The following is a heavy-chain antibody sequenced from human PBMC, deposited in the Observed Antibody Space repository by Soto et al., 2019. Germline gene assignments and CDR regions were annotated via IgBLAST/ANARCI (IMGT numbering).Heavy chain of an antibody. Sequence: SLKVSCKASGFTFTSSAMQWVRQARGQRLEWIGWIVVGSGNTNYAQKFQERVTITRDMSTSTAYMELSSLRSEDTAVYYCARGKYSSGWFDYWGQGTLVTVSS. CDR3: ARGKYSSGWFDY. CDR1: GFTFTSSA. J-gene: IGHJ4*02. CDR2: IVVGSGNT. V-gene: IGHV1-58*02. D-gene: IGHD6-19*01.